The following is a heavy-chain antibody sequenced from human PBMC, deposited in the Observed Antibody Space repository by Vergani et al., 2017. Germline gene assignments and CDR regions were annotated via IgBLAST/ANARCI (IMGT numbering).Heavy chain of an antibody. V-gene: IGHV3-23*01. CDR2: LTGGGGST. Sequence: EVQLLESGGSLKQPGGSVRLSCAASGFTFSTYAMHWVRQAPGKGLECVSALTGGGGSTYYADSFKGRFIISRDNSRDTLYLQMNSLRPGDTATYYCVKDAGSYENFFDSWGQGTLITVSS. J-gene: IGHJ4*02. CDR3: VKDAGSYENFFDS. CDR1: GFTFSTYA. D-gene: IGHD1-26*01.